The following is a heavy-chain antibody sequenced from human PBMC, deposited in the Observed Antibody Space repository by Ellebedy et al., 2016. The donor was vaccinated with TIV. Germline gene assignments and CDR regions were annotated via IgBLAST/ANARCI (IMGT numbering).Heavy chain of an antibody. D-gene: IGHD6-19*01. J-gene: IGHJ4*02. V-gene: IGHV3-66*01. CDR3: ARDREIAVADFVY. CDR2: IDSAGST. CDR1: GFTVSTNY. Sequence: GESLKISCAASGFTVSTNYMSWVRQAPGKGLEWVSVIDSAGSTNYADSVKGRFTISRDNAKNTLYLQMNSLRAEDTAVYYCARDREIAVADFVYWGQGTLVTVSS.